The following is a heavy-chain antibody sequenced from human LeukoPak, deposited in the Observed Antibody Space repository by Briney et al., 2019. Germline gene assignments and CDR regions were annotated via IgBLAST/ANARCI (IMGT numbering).Heavy chain of an antibody. D-gene: IGHD6-6*01. Sequence: PGGSLRLSCEGSGFIFSKYAMNWARQAPGKGLEWVSAISATGDSTYYIDSVKGRFTISRDNSNNTLYLQMNSLRAEDTARYYCAKDLWRLVRMIDHWGQGILVIAST. V-gene: IGHV3-23*01. CDR1: GFIFSKYA. CDR3: AKDLWRLVRMIDH. J-gene: IGHJ4*02. CDR2: ISATGDST.